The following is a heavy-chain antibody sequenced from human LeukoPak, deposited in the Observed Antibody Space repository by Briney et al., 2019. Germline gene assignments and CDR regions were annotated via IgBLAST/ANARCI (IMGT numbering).Heavy chain of an antibody. CDR1: GFTFSSYA. CDR2: ISYDGSNK. D-gene: IGHD3-22*01. J-gene: IGHJ4*02. V-gene: IGHV3-30*04. Sequence: GGSLRLSCAASGFTFSSYAMHWVRQAPGKGLEWVAVISYDGSNKYYADSVKGRFTISRDNSKNTLYLQMNSLRAEDTAVYYCAKDRDDSSGYYPLFDYWGQGTLVTVSS. CDR3: AKDRDDSSGYYPLFDY.